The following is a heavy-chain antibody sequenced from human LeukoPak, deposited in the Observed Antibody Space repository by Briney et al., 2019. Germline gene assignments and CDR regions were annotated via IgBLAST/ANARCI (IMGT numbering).Heavy chain of an antibody. CDR1: GFTFGDYA. CDR3: TRDRGAYNLYDY. D-gene: IGHD1-1*01. J-gene: IGHJ4*02. CDR2: IRSKAYGETA. V-gene: IGHV3-49*03. Sequence: GGSLRLSCTASGFTFGDYAMSWLRQAPGKGLEWVGFIRSKAYGETADYAASVKGRFTISRDDSKAIAYLQMNSLKTEDTAVYHCTRDRGAYNLYDYWGQGTLVTVSS.